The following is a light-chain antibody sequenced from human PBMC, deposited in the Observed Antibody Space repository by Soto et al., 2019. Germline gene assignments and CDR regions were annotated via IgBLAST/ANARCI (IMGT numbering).Light chain of an antibody. V-gene: IGKV3-15*01. Sequence: EIVMTQSPATLSVSPGERASLSCRASQSVGSNLAWYQQTAGQAPRLLIYGASTRATGIPARFSGSGSGTEFTLPISSLQSEDFAVFSCQQYTNWPYTFGQGTKLEI. CDR3: QQYTNWPYT. CDR1: QSVGSN. J-gene: IGKJ2*01. CDR2: GAS.